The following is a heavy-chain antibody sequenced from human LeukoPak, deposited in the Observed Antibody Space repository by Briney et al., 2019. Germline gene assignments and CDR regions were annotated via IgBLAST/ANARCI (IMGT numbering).Heavy chain of an antibody. Sequence: PSETLSLTCGVYGGSLSGYYWSWIRQPPEKGLEWIGEINHSGSTNYNPSLKSRVTISVDTSKNQFSLKLSSVTAADTAVYYCARAGLNNHNRDGYNSAGVQVWDLIYWGQGTLVTVSS. D-gene: IGHD5-24*01. V-gene: IGHV4-34*01. J-gene: IGHJ4*02. CDR2: INHSGST. CDR1: GGSLSGYY. CDR3: ARAGLNNHNRDGYNSAGVQVWDLIY.